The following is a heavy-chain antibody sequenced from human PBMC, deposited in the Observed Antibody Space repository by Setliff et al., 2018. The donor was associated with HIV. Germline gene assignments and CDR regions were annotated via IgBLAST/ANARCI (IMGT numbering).Heavy chain of an antibody. CDR2: MNPNSGNA. CDR3: ARSRYQLLYDMDV. J-gene: IGHJ6*03. D-gene: IGHD2-2*02. CDR1: GYTFTNYA. Sequence: ASVKVSCKASGYTFTNYAMHWVRQAPGQGLEWMGWMNPNSGNAEYAQRFQGRVTLTRNTSISTAYMELSSLTSEDTAVYFCARSRYQLLYDMDVWGKGTTVTVSS. V-gene: IGHV1-8*03.